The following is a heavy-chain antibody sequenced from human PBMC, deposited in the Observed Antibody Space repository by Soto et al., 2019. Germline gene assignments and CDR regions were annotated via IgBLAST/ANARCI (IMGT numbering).Heavy chain of an antibody. D-gene: IGHD4-4*01. J-gene: IGHJ4*01. CDR2: IKSNTDGGTT. Sequence: PGGSLRLSCAASGFTFANAWINWVRQAPGKGLEWVGRIKSNTDGGTTDFAEPVNGRFALSRDDSNNMVYLQMNSLKIEDTAVYFCTTDTVRFHYWGHRTLVTVS. V-gene: IGHV3-15*07. CDR3: TTDTVRFHY. CDR1: GFTFANAW.